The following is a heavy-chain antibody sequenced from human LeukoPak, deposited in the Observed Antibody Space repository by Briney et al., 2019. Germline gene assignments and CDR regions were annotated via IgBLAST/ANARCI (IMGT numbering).Heavy chain of an antibody. Sequence: GASVKVSCKASGYTFTSYDINWVRQATGQGLEWMGWMNPNSGNTGYAQKFQGRVTMNRNTSISTAYMELSSLRSEDTAVYYCARADCSSTSCSNWFDPCGQGTLVTVSS. V-gene: IGHV1-8*01. CDR2: MNPNSGNT. CDR3: ARADCSSTSCSNWFDP. D-gene: IGHD2-2*01. J-gene: IGHJ5*02. CDR1: GYTFTSYD.